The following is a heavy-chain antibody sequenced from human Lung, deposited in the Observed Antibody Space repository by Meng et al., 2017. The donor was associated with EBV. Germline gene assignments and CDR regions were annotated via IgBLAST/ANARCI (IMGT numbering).Heavy chain of an antibody. Sequence: VQLVQSGSELNQPGASVKVSCRPSGYTFTSYAINWVRQAPGQGPDWMGWIDPNTGNPTYDQGFTGRFVFSLDTSVSTAYLQINSLRADDTAVYYCARGVVGATSGDYWGQGTLVTVSS. J-gene: IGHJ4*02. D-gene: IGHD1-26*01. CDR1: GYTFTSYA. V-gene: IGHV7-4-1*02. CDR3: ARGVVGATSGDY. CDR2: IDPNTGNP.